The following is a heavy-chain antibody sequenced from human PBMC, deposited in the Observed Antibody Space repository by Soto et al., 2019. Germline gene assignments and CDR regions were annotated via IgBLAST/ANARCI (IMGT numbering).Heavy chain of an antibody. CDR1: GFPVSYGYY. V-gene: IGHV4-38-2*01. Sequence: PSETLSLTCGVSGFPVSYGYYWGWIRQPPGKGLEWLGSIYQSGKTYYNPSLKSRLTLSMDTSKNEFSVRLRSVTAADTAVYFCARLDCSSVSCYNDYWGPGVQVTVSS. J-gene: IGHJ4*02. D-gene: IGHD2-2*01. CDR3: ARLDCSSVSCYNDY. CDR2: IYQSGKT.